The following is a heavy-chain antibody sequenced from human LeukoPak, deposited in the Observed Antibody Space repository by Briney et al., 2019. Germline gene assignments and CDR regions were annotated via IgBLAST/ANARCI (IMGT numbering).Heavy chain of an antibody. CDR3: ASSYNSGSYYDY. J-gene: IGHJ4*02. CDR1: GVSISPYY. Sequence: SETLSLTCTVSGVSISPYYWSWIRQPPGKGLEWIGYISYSGSTNYNPSLKSRVTISVDTSKNQFSLKLTSVTAADTAVYYCASSYNSGSYYDYWGQGKLVTVSS. CDR2: ISYSGST. D-gene: IGHD3-10*01. V-gene: IGHV4-59*12.